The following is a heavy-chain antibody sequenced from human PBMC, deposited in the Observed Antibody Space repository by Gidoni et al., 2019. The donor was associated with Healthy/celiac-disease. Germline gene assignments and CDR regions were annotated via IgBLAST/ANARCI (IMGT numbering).Heavy chain of an antibody. CDR1: GFTFSSYS. CDR2: ISSSSSYI. Sequence: EVQLVESGGGLVKPGGSLRLSCAASGFTFSSYSMNWVRQAPGKGLEWVSSISSSSSYIYYADSVKGRFTISRDNAKNSLYLQMNSLRAEDTAVYYCARDRAVYGDYYDGGMDVWGQGTTVTVSS. J-gene: IGHJ6*02. CDR3: ARDRAVYGDYYDGGMDV. V-gene: IGHV3-21*01. D-gene: IGHD4-17*01.